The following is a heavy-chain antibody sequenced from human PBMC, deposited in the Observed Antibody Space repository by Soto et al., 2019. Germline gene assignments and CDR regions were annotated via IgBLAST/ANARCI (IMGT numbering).Heavy chain of an antibody. CDR3: SRENWFQDY. V-gene: IGHV3-7*03. D-gene: IGHD3-10*01. CDR1: GFTFSTYY. Sequence: PGGSLRLSCAASGFTFSTYYMTWVRQAPGKGLEWVASIKNDGSEQYYVDSVKGRFTISRDNAENSLYLQMNSLRAGDTALYYCSRENWFQDYWGQGTRVTVS. CDR2: IKNDGSEQ. J-gene: IGHJ4*02.